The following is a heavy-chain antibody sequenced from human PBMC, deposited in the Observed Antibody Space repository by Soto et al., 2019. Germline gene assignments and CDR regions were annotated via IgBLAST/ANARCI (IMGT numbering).Heavy chain of an antibody. J-gene: IGHJ4*02. CDR1: GFTFSSYA. D-gene: IGHD3-10*01. CDR2: ISGSGGST. Sequence: EVQLLEAGGGLVQPGGSLRLSCAASGFTFSSYAMSWVRQAPGKGLEWVSAISGSGGSTYYADSVKGRFTFSRDNSKNTLYLQMNSLRAEDTAVYYCAKASEWFGEFDYWGQGTLVTVSS. CDR3: AKASEWFGEFDY. V-gene: IGHV3-23*01.